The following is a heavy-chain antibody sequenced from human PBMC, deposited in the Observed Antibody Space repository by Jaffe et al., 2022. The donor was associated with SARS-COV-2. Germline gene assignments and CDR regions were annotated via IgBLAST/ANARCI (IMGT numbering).Heavy chain of an antibody. D-gene: IGHD3-16*01. CDR1: GGSISSYY. J-gene: IGHJ6*02. CDR2: IYTSGST. CDR3: ARDPDFKGLGNYGMDV. V-gene: IGHV4-4*07. Sequence: QVQLQESGPGLVKPSETLSLTCTVSGGSISSYYWSWIRQPAGKGLEWIGRIYTSGSTNYNPSLKSRVTMSVDTSKNQFSLKLSSVTAADTAVYYCARDPDFKGLGNYGMDVWGQGTTVTVSS.